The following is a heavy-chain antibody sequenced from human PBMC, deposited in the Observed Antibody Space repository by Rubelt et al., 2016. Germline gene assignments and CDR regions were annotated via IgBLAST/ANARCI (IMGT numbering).Heavy chain of an antibody. Sequence: VQLVESGGGLVQPGRSLRLSCAASGFTFDDYAMHLVRQAPGKGLEWVSGISWNSGSIGYAGSVKGRFTISRDNAKNSLYLQMNSLRAEDTALYYCAKDGFTLAHYYFDYWGQGTLVTVSS. J-gene: IGHJ4*02. CDR1: GFTFDDYA. CDR2: ISWNSGSI. V-gene: IGHV3-9*01. CDR3: AKDGFTLAHYYFDY.